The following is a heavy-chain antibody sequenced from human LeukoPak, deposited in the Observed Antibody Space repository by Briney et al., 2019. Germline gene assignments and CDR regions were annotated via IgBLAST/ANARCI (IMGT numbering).Heavy chain of an antibody. J-gene: IGHJ4*02. CDR2: IYTSGST. CDR3: ARVGKDYYGSGSYYNDEDYFDY. V-gene: IGHV4-4*07. Sequence: PSETLSLTCTVSGGSISSYYWSWIRQPAGKGLEWIGRIYTSGSTNYNPSLKSRVTMSVDTSKNQFSLKLSSVTAADTAVYYCARVGKDYYGSGSYYNDEDYFDYWGQGTPVTVSS. D-gene: IGHD3-10*01. CDR1: GGSISSYY.